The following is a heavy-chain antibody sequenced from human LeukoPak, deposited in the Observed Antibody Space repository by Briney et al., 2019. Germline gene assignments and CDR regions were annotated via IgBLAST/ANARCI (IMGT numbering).Heavy chain of an antibody. V-gene: IGHV1-18*01. CDR1: GYTFTSYG. CDR3: ARSDDSSGYDPYYFDY. Sequence: ASVKVSCKASGYTFTSYGISWVRQAPGQGLEWMGWISAYNGNTNYAQKLQGRVTMTTDTSTSTAYMELRSLRSDDTAVYYCARSDDSSGYDPYYFDYWGQGTLVTVSS. D-gene: IGHD3-22*01. J-gene: IGHJ4*02. CDR2: ISAYNGNT.